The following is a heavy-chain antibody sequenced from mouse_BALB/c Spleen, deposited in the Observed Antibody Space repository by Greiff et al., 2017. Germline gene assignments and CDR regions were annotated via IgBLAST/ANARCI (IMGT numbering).Heavy chain of an antibody. CDR3: ARPYGNPSSWFAY. Sequence: EVKLMESGPGLVKPSQSLSLTCTVTGYSITSDYAWNWIRQFPGNKLEWMGYISYSGSTSYNPSLKSRISITRDTSKNQFFLQLNSVTTEDTATYYCARPYGNPSSWFAYWGQGTLVTVSA. V-gene: IGHV3-2*02. CDR2: ISYSGST. D-gene: IGHD2-1*01. CDR1: GYSITSDYA. J-gene: IGHJ3*01.